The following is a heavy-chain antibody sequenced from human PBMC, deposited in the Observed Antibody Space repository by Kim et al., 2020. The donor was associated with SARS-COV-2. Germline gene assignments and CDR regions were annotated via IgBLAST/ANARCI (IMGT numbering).Heavy chain of an antibody. Sequence: GGSLRLSCAASGFTFSSYAMHWVRQAPGKGLEWVAVISYDGSNKYYADSVKGRFTISRDNSKNTLYLQMNSLRAEDTAVYYCARGHAATDYWGQGTLVTV. J-gene: IGHJ4*02. CDR1: GFTFSSYA. CDR2: ISYDGSNK. D-gene: IGHD2-15*01. CDR3: ARGHAATDY. V-gene: IGHV3-30*04.